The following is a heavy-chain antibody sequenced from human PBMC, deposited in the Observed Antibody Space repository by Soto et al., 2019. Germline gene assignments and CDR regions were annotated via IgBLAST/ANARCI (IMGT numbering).Heavy chain of an antibody. D-gene: IGHD3-10*02. CDR3: AKKTVVRAIDY. Sequence: GGSLRLSCAASGFSFSNYAMRWVRQAPGKGLEWVSAISGGSGSTYYADSVKGRFTISRDKSKSPLYLQMSTVRADDTAVYYCAKKTVVRAIDYWGQGTLVPVSS. V-gene: IGHV3-23*01. CDR1: GFSFSNYA. J-gene: IGHJ4*02. CDR2: ISGGSGST.